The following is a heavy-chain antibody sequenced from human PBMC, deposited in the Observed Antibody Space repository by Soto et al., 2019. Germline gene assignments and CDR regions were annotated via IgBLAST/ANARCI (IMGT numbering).Heavy chain of an antibody. V-gene: IGHV4-34*01. CDR3: ARGPAYYYDNWFDP. J-gene: IGHJ5*02. Sequence: SETLSLTCAVYGGSFSGYYWSWIRQPPGKGLEWIGEINHSGSTNYNPSLKSRVTISVDTSKNQFSLKLSSVTAADTAVYYCARGPAYYYDNWFDPWGQGTLVTVSS. D-gene: IGHD3-10*01. CDR1: GGSFSGYY. CDR2: INHSGST.